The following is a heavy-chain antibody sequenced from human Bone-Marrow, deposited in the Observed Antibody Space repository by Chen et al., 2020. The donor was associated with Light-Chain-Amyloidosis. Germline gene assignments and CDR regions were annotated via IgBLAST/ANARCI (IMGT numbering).Heavy chain of an antibody. D-gene: IGHD2-21*01. CDR1: GYTFPNYW. V-gene: IGHV5-51*01. CDR2: IYPDDSDA. J-gene: IGHJ4*02. CDR3: ARRRDGYNFDY. Sequence: QSGPEVKKPGESLKISCKGSGYTFPNYWIGWVRQMPGKGLEWMGVIYPDDSDARSSPSXEGXXXXXXXXXXXXXXXXXXXXXXXDTAMYYCARRRDGYNFDYWGQGTLVTVSS.